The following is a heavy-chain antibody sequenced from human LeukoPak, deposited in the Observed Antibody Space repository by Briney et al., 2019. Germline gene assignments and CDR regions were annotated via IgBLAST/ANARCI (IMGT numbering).Heavy chain of an antibody. V-gene: IGHV1-46*01. J-gene: IGHJ4*02. CDR2: INPSGGTT. CDR1: GYTFTSYH. D-gene: IGHD4-17*01. Sequence: ASVKVSCKASGYTFTSYHMHWVRQAPGQGLEWMGIINPSGGTTNYAQKFRGRVTMTRDMSTSTVYMELSSLRSDDTAVYYCARDHDYGDRITDYWGQGTLVTVSS. CDR3: ARDHDYGDRITDY.